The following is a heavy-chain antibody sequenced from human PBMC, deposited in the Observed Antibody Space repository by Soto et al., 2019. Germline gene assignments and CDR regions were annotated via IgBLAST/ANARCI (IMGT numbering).Heavy chain of an antibody. CDR3: ARMNRDYYYYGMDV. J-gene: IGHJ6*02. CDR2: VDHNGVA. CDR1: GDSISSSKW. V-gene: IGHV4-4*02. Sequence: SEALSLTCGVSGDSISSSKWWTWVRQTPGNGLEWIGKVDHNGVANYNPSLEGRVTISKDISKNQISLKVTSVTAADSAVYYCARMNRDYYYYGMDVWGQGATVTVSS.